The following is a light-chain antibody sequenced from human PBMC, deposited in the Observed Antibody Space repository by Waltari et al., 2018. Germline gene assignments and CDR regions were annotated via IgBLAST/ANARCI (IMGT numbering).Light chain of an antibody. CDR2: EVS. CDR3: CSYAGNRSVL. J-gene: IGLJ3*02. CDR1: SSDVGTYNL. Sequence: QSALTQPVSVSGSPGKSITVSCSGSSSDVGTYNLVSWYQQHPGRAPKLLIYEVSLRPSGISSRFSGSKSGNTASLTVSGLQAEDEAEYSCCSYAGNRSVLFGGGTKLTVL. V-gene: IGLV2-23*02.